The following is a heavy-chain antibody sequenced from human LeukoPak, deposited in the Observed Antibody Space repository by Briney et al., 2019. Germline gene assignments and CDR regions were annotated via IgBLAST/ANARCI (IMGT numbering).Heavy chain of an antibody. V-gene: IGHV4-39*07. J-gene: IGHJ5*02. D-gene: IGHD3-9*01. CDR1: GGSIRSLNYF. CDR2: IYDDGST. Sequence: PSETLSLTCTVSGGSIRSLNYFWGWIRQPPGKGLEWIGSIYDDGSTYYNPSLKSRVTVSVDTSKNQFSLILRSVSAADTAVYYCVKATGRPSWGQGTLVTVSS. CDR3: VKATGRPS.